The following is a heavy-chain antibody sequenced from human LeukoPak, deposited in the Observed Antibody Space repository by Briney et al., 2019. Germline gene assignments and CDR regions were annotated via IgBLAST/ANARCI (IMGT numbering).Heavy chain of an antibody. CDR1: GGTFSSYA. D-gene: IGHD2-2*01. J-gene: IGHJ2*01. V-gene: IGHV1-69*05. CDR2: IIPIFGTA. Sequence: GASVKVSCKASGGTFSSYAISWVRQAPGQGLEWMGGIIPIFGTANYAQKFQGRVTITTDESTSTAYMELSSLRSEDTAVYYCARGHAAPAIVVGPAARGWYFDLWGRGTLVTVSS. CDR3: ARGHAAPAIVVGPAARGWYFDL.